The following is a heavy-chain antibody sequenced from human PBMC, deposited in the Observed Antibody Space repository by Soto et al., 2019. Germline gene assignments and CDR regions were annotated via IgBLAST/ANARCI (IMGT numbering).Heavy chain of an antibody. CDR2: ISSSSSYI. CDR1: GFTFSSYS. CDR3: ARLTYYDSSGYYCY. Sequence: EVQLVESGGGLVKPGGSLRLSCAASGFTFSSYSMNWVRQAPGKGLEWVSSISSSSSYIYYADSVKGRFTISRDNAKNSLYLQMNRLRAEDTAVYYCARLTYYDSSGYYCYWGQGTLVTVSS. D-gene: IGHD3-22*01. V-gene: IGHV3-21*01. J-gene: IGHJ1*01.